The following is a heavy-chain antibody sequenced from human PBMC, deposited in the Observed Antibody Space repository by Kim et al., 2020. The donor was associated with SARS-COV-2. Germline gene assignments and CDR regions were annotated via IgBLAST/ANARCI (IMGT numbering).Heavy chain of an antibody. Sequence: SVKVSCKASGGTFSSYAISWVRQAPGQGLEWMGRIIPILGIANYAQKFQGRVTITADKSTSTAYMELSSLRSEDTDVYYCASPYYDILTGPIDAFDIWG. D-gene: IGHD3-9*01. J-gene: IGHJ3*02. CDR1: GGTFSSYA. CDR3: ASPYYDILTGPIDAFDI. V-gene: IGHV1-69*04. CDR2: IIPILGIA.